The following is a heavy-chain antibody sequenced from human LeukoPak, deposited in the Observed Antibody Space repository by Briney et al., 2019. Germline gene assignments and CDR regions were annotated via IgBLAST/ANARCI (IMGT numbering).Heavy chain of an antibody. CDR1: GFTFSDYY. CDR3: ARERSGFGELLYPHYYYYGMDV. D-gene: IGHD3-10*01. J-gene: IGHJ6*02. Sequence: GGSLRLSCAASGFTFSDYYMSWIRQAPGKGLEWVSYISSSGSTIYYADSVKGRFTISRDNAKNSLYLQMNSLRAEDTAVYYCARERSGFGELLYPHYYYYGMDVWGQGTTVTVSS. V-gene: IGHV3-11*01. CDR2: ISSSGSTI.